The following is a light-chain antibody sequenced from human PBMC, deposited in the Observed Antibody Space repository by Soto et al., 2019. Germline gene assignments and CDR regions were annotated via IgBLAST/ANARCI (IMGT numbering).Light chain of an antibody. Sequence: ALAQPASVSASPGQSITISCTGTSSDVGGSNFVSWYQQHPGKPPKLIIYDVATRPSGVSNRFSGSKSGSTASLIISRLQTEDEADYYCVSFTSSTTYVFGSGTKVTVL. CDR1: SSDVGGSNF. J-gene: IGLJ1*01. CDR3: VSFTSSTTYV. CDR2: DVA. V-gene: IGLV2-14*03.